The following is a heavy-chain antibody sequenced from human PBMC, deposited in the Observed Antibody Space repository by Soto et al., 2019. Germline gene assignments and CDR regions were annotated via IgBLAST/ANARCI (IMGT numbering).Heavy chain of an antibody. CDR3: ARGSTTETVDS. J-gene: IGHJ4*02. Sequence: QLQLQKSGPGLARPSQTLSLTCFVTGASIFNGGYFWSWIRQFPGKGLEWIGHIHNSRRPYNNPSLKSLVTTSAHTSVNQFAPALPSVTAVDTAVYSCARGSTTETVDSWGQGILVTVSS. CDR1: GASIFNGGYF. V-gene: IGHV4-30-4*01. CDR2: IHNSRRP. D-gene: IGHD3-10*01.